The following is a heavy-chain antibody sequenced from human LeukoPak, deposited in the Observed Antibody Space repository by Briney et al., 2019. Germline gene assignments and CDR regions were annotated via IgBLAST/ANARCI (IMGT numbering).Heavy chain of an antibody. Sequence: GGSLRLSCAGSGLTFITYEMIWVRQAPRQGLEWVSYIRSCNISKYNADSVKGRFTVSRDNSKNTLYLQMNSLRAEDTAVYYCASTTRGGTYYYYMDVWGKGTTVTISS. CDR1: GLTFITYE. D-gene: IGHD1-1*01. CDR3: ASTTRGGTYYYYMDV. CDR2: IRSCNISK. V-gene: IGHV3-48*01. J-gene: IGHJ6*03.